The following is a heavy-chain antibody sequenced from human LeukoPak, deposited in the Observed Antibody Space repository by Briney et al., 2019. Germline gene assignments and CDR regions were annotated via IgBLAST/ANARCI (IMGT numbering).Heavy chain of an antibody. V-gene: IGHV3-30*03. D-gene: IGHD3-9*01. Sequence: GRSLRLSCAASGFTFSSYGMHWVRQAPGKGLEWVAVISYDGSNKYYADSVKGRFTISRDNSKNTLYLQMNSLRAEDTAVYYCAREEGYDILTGYFSFWGQGTMVTVSS. CDR3: AREEGYDILTGYFSF. CDR2: ISYDGSNK. J-gene: IGHJ3*01. CDR1: GFTFSSYG.